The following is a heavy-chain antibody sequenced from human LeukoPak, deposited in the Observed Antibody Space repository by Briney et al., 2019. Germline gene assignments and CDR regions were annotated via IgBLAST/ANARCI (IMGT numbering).Heavy chain of an antibody. J-gene: IGHJ4*02. CDR2: ISANGGAT. D-gene: IGHD7-27*01. CDR3: AKKVPANWGSYFDY. CDR1: GFTFSNFA. Sequence: GGSLRLSCAASGFTFSNFAMSWVRQAPGKGLECVSLISANGGATYYADSVKGRFTISRDNSKNTLYLQMNSLRAEDTAVYYCAKKVPANWGSYFDYWGQGTLVTVSS. V-gene: IGHV3-23*01.